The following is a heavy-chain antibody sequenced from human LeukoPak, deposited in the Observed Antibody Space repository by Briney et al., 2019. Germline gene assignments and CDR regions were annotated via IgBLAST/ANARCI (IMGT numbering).Heavy chain of an antibody. CDR1: GYTLTRYY. D-gene: IGHD3-10*01. J-gene: IGHJ4*02. CDR2: INPSGGST. Sequence: ASVKVSCKASGYTLTRYYMHWVRQAPVQGLEWMGIINPSGGSTSYAQKYQGRVTMTRDTSTSTVYMELSSLRSEDTAVYYCARDDAGYYGSGSYYIQYWGQGTLVTVSS. CDR3: ARDDAGYYGSGSYYIQY. V-gene: IGHV1-46*01.